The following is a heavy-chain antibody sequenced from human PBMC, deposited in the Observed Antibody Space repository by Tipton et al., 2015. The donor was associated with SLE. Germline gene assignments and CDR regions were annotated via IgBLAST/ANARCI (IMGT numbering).Heavy chain of an antibody. CDR3: ASSAAMGYFDY. D-gene: IGHD5-18*01. CDR1: GYSFTSHW. J-gene: IGHJ4*02. CDR2: IYPGDSDT. Sequence: QLVQSGAEVKKPGESLKISCKSSGYSFTSHWIGWARQMPGKGLEWMGLIYPGDSDTRYSPSFQGQITISADKSISTAYLQWSSLKASDTAIYYCASSAAMGYFDYWGLGTQVTVSS. V-gene: IGHV5-51*03.